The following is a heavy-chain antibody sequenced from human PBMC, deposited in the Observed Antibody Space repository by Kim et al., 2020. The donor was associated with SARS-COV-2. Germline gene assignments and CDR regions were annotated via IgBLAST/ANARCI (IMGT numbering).Heavy chain of an antibody. J-gene: IGHJ6*02. CDR2: FDPEDGET. V-gene: IGHV1-24*01. CDR1: GYTLTELS. D-gene: IGHD6-13*01. CDR3: ATDSHSSSWYTVGYYYGMDG. Sequence: ASVKVSCKVSGYTLTELSMHWVRQAPGKGLEWMGGFDPEDGETIYAQKFQGRVTMTEDTSTDTAYMELSSLRSEDTAVYYCATDSHSSSWYTVGYYYGMDGWGQGTTVTVSS.